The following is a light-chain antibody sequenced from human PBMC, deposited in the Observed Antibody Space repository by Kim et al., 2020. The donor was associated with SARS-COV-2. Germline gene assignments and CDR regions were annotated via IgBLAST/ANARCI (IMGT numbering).Light chain of an antibody. J-gene: IGLJ3*02. CDR1: SSGVGGYNF. CDR3: SSYTSSSTRV. Sequence: GQAITIYCTETSSGVGGYNFVAWYQQHPGKATKLMIYDVSNRPSGISNRFSGSKSGNTASLTISGLQAEDEADYYCSSYTSSSTRVFGGGTQLTVL. V-gene: IGLV2-14*04. CDR2: DVS.